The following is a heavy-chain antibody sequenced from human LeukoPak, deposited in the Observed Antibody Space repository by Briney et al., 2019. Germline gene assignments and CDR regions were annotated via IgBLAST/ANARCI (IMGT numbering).Heavy chain of an antibody. Sequence: SETLSLTCAVYGGSFSGYYWSWIRQPPGKGLEWIGEINHSGSTNCNPSLKSRVTISVDTSKNQFSLKLSSVTAADTAVYYCARGPLGYCSSTSCYVPRQPRYYYYYMDVWGKGTTVTVSS. V-gene: IGHV4-34*01. CDR2: INHSGST. D-gene: IGHD2-2*01. CDR3: ARGPLGYCSSTSCYVPRQPRYYYYYMDV. CDR1: GGSFSGYY. J-gene: IGHJ6*03.